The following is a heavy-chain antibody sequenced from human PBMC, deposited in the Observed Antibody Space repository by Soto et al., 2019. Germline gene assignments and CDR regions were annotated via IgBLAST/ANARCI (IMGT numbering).Heavy chain of an antibody. D-gene: IGHD5-12*01. V-gene: IGHV3-30*03. Sequence: QVQLVESGGGVVQPGKSLRLSCAASGFTFSNFGMHWVRQAPGQGLEWVAVISSDGNYKYYKDSVKGRFTISRDSSRNTLYLQMTSLRPEDKVIYYCARVVAVPDFWGQGTLVSVSS. CDR2: ISSDGNYK. J-gene: IGHJ1*01. CDR3: ARVVAVPDF. CDR1: GFTFSNFG.